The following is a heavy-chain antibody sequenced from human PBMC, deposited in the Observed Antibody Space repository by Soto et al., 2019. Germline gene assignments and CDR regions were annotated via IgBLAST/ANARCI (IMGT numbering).Heavy chain of an antibody. V-gene: IGHV1-18*01. Sequence: QVQLVQSGAEVKKPGASVKVSCKASGYTFTSYRISWVRQAPGQGLEWMGWISAYNGNTNYAQKLQGRVTMTTDTSMSTAYMELRSLRSDDTAVYYCARVPPVVVPAAVHFQHWGQGTLVTVSS. CDR2: ISAYNGNT. CDR3: ARVPPVVVPAAVHFQH. J-gene: IGHJ1*01. CDR1: GYTFTSYR. D-gene: IGHD2-2*01.